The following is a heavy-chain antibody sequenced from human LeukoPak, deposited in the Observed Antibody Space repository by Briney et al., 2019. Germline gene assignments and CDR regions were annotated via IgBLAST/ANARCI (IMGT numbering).Heavy chain of an antibody. CDR3: VRVRFGELLESFDI. Sequence: ASVKVSCKASGYTFTGYYMHWVRQAPGQGLEWMGWINPNSGDTNYAQKFQGRVTMTRDTSIRTAYMELSRLRYDDTAVYHCVRVRFGELLESFDIWGRGTTVTVSP. V-gene: IGHV1-2*02. CDR1: GYTFTGYY. J-gene: IGHJ3*02. CDR2: INPNSGDT. D-gene: IGHD3-10*01.